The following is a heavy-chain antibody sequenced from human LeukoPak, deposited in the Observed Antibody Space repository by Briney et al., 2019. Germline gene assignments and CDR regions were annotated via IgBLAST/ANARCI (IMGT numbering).Heavy chain of an antibody. Sequence: GASVKVSCKASGYTFTSYGISWVRQAPGQGLEWMGRIIPILGIANYAQKFQGRVTITADKSTSTAYMELSSLRSEDTAVYYCARDHLPYGGNYYYFDYWGQGTLVTVSS. CDR2: IIPILGIA. D-gene: IGHD4-23*01. CDR1: GYTFTSYG. CDR3: ARDHLPYGGNYYYFDY. J-gene: IGHJ4*02. V-gene: IGHV1-69*04.